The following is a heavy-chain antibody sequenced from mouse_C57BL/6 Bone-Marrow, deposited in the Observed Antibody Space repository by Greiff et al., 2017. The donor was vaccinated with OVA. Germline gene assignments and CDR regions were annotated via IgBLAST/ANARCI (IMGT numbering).Heavy chain of an antibody. CDR2: INPGSGGT. D-gene: IGHD2-4*01. J-gene: IGHJ3*01. CDR3: ARSKDYDDPAWFAY. Sequence: VKLQESGAELVRPGTSVKVSCKASGYAFTNYLIEWVKQRPGQGLEWIGVINPGSGGTNYNEKFKGKATLTADKSSSTAYMQLSSLTSEDSAVYFCARSKDYDDPAWFAYWGQGTLVTVSA. V-gene: IGHV1-54*01. CDR1: GYAFTNYL.